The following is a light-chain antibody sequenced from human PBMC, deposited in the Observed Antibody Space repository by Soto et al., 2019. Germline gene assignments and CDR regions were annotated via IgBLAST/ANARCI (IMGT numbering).Light chain of an antibody. V-gene: IGLV2-8*01. Sequence: QSALTQPPSASGSPGQSGTISCTGDGTDVGQYNYVSWYQQHPGKAPKLLIHHVSRRPSGVPARFSGSKSGNTASLTVSGLQTEDEADYYCSSYGGFNNVLFGGGTKLTVL. CDR2: HVS. CDR3: SSYGGFNNVL. CDR1: GTDVGQYNY. J-gene: IGLJ2*01.